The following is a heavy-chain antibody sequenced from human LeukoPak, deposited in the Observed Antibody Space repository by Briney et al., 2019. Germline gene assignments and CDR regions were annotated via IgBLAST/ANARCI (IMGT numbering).Heavy chain of an antibody. J-gene: IGHJ4*02. CDR2: IYHSGST. CDR3: ARVAVVTAGFDY. Sequence: PSETLSLTCTVSGYSISSGYYWGWIRQPPGKGLEWIGSIYHSGSTYYNPSLKSRVTISVDTSKNQFSLKLSSVTAADTAVYYCARVAVVTAGFDYWGQGTLVTVSS. D-gene: IGHD2-21*02. CDR1: GYSISSGYY. V-gene: IGHV4-38-2*02.